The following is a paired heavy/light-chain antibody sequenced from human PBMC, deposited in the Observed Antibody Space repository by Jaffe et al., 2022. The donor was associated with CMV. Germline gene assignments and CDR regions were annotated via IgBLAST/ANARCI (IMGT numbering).Light chain of an antibody. CDR2: GNS. CDR1: SSNIGAGYD. CDR3: QSYDSSLSAHVV. J-gene: IGLJ2*01. V-gene: IGLV1-40*01. Sequence: QSVLTQPPSVSGAPGQRVTISCTGSSSNIGAGYDVHWYQQLPGTAPKLLIYGNSNRPSGVPDRFSGSKSGTSASLAITGLQAEDEADYYCQSYDSSLSAHVVFGGGTKLTVL.
Heavy chain of an antibody. CDR3: AREGAGGGWHLYYYYYGMDV. CDR2: ISSSSSTI. Sequence: EVQLVESGGGLVQPGGSLRLSCAASGFTFSSYSMNWVRQAPGKGLEWVSYISSSSSTIYYADSVKGRFTISRDNAKNSLYLQMNSLRDEDTAVYYCAREGAGGGWHLYYYYYGMDVWGQGTTVTVSS. V-gene: IGHV3-48*02. J-gene: IGHJ6*02. D-gene: IGHD6-19*01. CDR1: GFTFSSYS.